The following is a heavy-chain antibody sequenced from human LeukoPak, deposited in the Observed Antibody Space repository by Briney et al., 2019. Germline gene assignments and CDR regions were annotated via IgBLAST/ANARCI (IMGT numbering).Heavy chain of an antibody. CDR2: IKSKTDGGTT. CDR3: TTAPIVGASGDY. CDR1: GFTFSNAW. V-gene: IGHV3-15*01. Sequence: GGSLRLSCAASGFTFSNAWMSWVRQAPGKGREWVGRIKSKTDGGTTDYAAPVKGRFTISRDDSKNTLYLQMNSLKTEDTAVYYCTTAPIVGASGDYWGQGTLVTASS. J-gene: IGHJ4*02. D-gene: IGHD1-26*01.